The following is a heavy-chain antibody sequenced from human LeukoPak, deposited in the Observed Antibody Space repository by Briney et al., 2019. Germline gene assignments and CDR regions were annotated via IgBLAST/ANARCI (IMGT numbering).Heavy chain of an antibody. Sequence: SETLSLTCTVSGGSISSYYWSWIRQPPGKGLEWIGYIYYSGSTNYNPSLKSRVTMSVDTSKNQFSLKLSSVTAADTAVYYCARDQFNYDILTGYYLGYNWFDPWGQGTLVTVSS. D-gene: IGHD3-9*01. CDR1: GGSISSYY. V-gene: IGHV4-59*12. CDR3: ARDQFNYDILTGYYLGYNWFDP. J-gene: IGHJ5*02. CDR2: IYYSGST.